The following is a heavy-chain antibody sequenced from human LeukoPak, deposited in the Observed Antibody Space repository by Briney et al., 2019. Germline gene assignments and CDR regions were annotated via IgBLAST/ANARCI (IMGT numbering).Heavy chain of an antibody. D-gene: IGHD2-15*01. CDR3: AKDRYCGGGTCYWSYFDY. J-gene: IGHJ4*02. CDR2: ISGGGGST. CDR1: GFTVRTYA. Sequence: GGSLRLSCAASGFTVRTYAMSWVRQAPGKGLEWVSAISGGGGSTYYADSVKGRFTISRDNSKNTLFLQMNSLRAEDTAVYYCAKDRYCGGGTCYWSYFDYWGQGTLVTVSS. V-gene: IGHV3-23*01.